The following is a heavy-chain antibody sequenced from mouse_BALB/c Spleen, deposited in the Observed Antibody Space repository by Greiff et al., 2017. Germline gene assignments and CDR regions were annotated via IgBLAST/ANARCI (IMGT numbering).Heavy chain of an antibody. CDR1: GFTFSDYY. CDR3: ARDKNYYRYDEGIAD. V-gene: IGHV5-4*02. Sequence: EVKLMESGGGLVKPGGSLKLSCAASGFTFSDYYMYWVRQTPEKRLEWVATISDGGSYTYYPDSVKGRFTISRDNAKNNLYLQMSSLKSEDTAMYYCARDKNYYRYDEGIADWGQGTLVTVSA. D-gene: IGHD2-14*01. J-gene: IGHJ3*01. CDR2: ISDGGSYT.